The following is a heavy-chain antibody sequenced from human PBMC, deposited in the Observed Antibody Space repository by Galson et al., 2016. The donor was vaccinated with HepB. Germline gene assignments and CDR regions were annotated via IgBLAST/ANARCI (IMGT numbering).Heavy chain of an antibody. CDR1: TFTFSGHG. V-gene: IGHV3-23*01. CDR2: ISASGSLI. J-gene: IGHJ5*02. Sequence: SLRLSCAASTFTFSGHGMSWVRQALGKGLEWVSSISASGSLIYYADSVKGRFTISRDNSKNTLYLQLNSLRAEDTAVYYCARDGHKWDFDPWGQGTLVSVSS. D-gene: IGHD1-26*01. CDR3: ARDGHKWDFDP.